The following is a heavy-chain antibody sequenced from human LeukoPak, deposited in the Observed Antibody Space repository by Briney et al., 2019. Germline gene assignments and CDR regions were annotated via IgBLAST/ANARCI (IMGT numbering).Heavy chain of an antibody. CDR1: DSSISSDSY. CDR3: ARSTALPRSFDV. V-gene: IGHV4-38-2*01. J-gene: IGHJ3*01. CDR2: FYHSGMT. D-gene: IGHD2-2*01. Sequence: PSETLSLTCPLSDSSISSDSYWGWIRQAPGKGLEWIGSFYHSGMTFYNPSPSTRVTVSLATSKKHFSLNLSSVTAADTAVYYCARSTALPRSFDVWGQGTLVTVSS.